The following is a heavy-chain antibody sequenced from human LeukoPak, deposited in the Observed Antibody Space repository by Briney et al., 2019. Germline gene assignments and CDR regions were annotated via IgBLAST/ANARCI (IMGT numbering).Heavy chain of an antibody. J-gene: IGHJ4*02. D-gene: IGHD3-22*01. CDR2: ISWNSGSI. V-gene: IGHV3-9*01. Sequence: GRSLRLSCAASGFTFDDYAMHWVRQAPGKGLEWVSGISWNSGSIGYADSVKGRFTISRDNAKNSLYLQMNSLRAEDTALYYCAKESMIVVAIDYWGQGTLVTVSS. CDR3: AKESMIVVAIDY. CDR1: GFTFDDYA.